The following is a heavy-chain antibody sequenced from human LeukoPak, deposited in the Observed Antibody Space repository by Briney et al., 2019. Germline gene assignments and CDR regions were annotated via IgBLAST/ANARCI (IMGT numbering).Heavy chain of an antibody. CDR3: ARATQTSPDAFDI. Sequence: MPSETLSLTYTVSGGSISSYYWSWIRQPPGKGLEWIGYIYYSGSANYNPSLKSRVTISVDTSKNQFSLKLSSVTAADTAVYYCARATQTSPDAFDIWGQGTMVTVSS. V-gene: IGHV4-59*01. CDR1: GGSISSYY. J-gene: IGHJ3*02. CDR2: IYYSGSA.